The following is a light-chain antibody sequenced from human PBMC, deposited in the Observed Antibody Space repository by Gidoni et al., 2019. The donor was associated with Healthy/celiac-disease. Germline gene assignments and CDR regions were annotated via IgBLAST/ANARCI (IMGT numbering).Light chain of an antibody. Sequence: EIVLTQSPGTLSLSPGERATLSCRASQSVSSSYLAWYQQKPGQAPRLLIYGASSRAPGIPDRFSGSGSGTDFTLTISRLEPEDFAVYYCQQYGSSPLVTFGPGTKVDLK. CDR3: QQYGSSPLVT. CDR2: GAS. J-gene: IGKJ3*01. CDR1: QSVSSSY. V-gene: IGKV3-20*01.